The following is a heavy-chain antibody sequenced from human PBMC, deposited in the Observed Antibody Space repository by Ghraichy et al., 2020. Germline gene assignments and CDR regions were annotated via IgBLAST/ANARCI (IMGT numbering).Heavy chain of an antibody. Sequence: GGSLRLSCAASGFTFSSYGMHWVRQAPGKGLAWVAFIRYDGSNKYYADSVKGRFTISRDNAKNTLYLQMNSLRAEDTAVYYCAKAGCSSTSCYWLLKYYYYMHVWGQGTTVTVSS. V-gene: IGHV3-30*02. CDR2: IRYDGSNK. D-gene: IGHD2-2*01. J-gene: IGHJ6*03. CDR1: GFTFSSYG. CDR3: AKAGCSSTSCYWLLKYYYYMHV.